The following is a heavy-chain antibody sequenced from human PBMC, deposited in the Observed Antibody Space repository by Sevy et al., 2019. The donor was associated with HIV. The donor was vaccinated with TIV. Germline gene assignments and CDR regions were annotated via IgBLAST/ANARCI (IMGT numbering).Heavy chain of an antibody. CDR3: ADPPTAGL. V-gene: IGHV3-23*01. Sequence: GGSLRLSCAASGCTFTNYAMSWVRQAPGKGLEWVSTVGDNGRHTLYADPVRGRVTISRDNARNMVYLHMNSLRVEDTAIYYCADPPTAGLWSQGTLVTVSS. CDR2: VGDNGRHT. J-gene: IGHJ4*02. CDR1: GCTFTNYA.